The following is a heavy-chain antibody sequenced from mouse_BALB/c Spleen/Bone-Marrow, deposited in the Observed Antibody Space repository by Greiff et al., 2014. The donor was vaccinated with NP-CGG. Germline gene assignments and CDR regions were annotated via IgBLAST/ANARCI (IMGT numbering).Heavy chain of an antibody. CDR3: TRTYEYFDY. Sequence: QVQLKHSGAELVRPGASVKLSCKTSGYTFTSYWINWVKQRPGQGLEWIGNIYPSDNYTNYNQKFKDKATLTVDISSTTAYMQLSSPTSEDSAVYYCTRTYEYFDYWGQGTTLTVSS. V-gene: IGHV1-69*02. CDR2: IYPSDNYT. J-gene: IGHJ2*01. D-gene: IGHD2-3*01. CDR1: GYTFTSYW.